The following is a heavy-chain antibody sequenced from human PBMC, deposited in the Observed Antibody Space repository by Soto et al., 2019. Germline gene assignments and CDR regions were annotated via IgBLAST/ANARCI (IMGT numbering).Heavy chain of an antibody. CDR3: ARFVGHNHVLRFLEWLPTPFYYGMDV. CDR2: IWYDGSNK. V-gene: IGHV3-33*01. CDR1: GFTFSSYG. Sequence: QVQLVESGGGVVQPGRSLRLSCAASGFTFSSYGMHWVRQAPGKGLEWVAVIWYDGSNKYYADSVKGRFTISRDNSKNTLYLQMNSLRAEDTAVYYCARFVGHNHVLRFLEWLPTPFYYGMDVWGQGTTVTVSS. D-gene: IGHD3-3*01. J-gene: IGHJ6*02.